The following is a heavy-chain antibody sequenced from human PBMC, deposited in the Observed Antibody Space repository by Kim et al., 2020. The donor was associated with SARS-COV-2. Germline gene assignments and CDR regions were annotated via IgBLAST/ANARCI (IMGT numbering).Heavy chain of an antibody. CDR3: AGGSNWLIES. J-gene: IGHJ4*02. V-gene: IGHV3-7*01. D-gene: IGHD4-4*01. Sequence: YGDYVEGRFTISRDNGKNSLYLQMTRLRAEDKAVYYCAGGSNWLIESWGQGTLVTVSS.